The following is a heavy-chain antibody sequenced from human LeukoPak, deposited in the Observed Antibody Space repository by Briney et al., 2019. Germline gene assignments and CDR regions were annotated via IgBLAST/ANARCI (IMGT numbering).Heavy chain of an antibody. V-gene: IGHV4-4*07. CDR1: GGSISSYY. Sequence: SETLSLTCTVSGGSISSYYWSWIRQPAGKGLEWIGCIYTSGSTNYNPSLKSRVTMSVDTSKNQFSLKLSSVTAADTAVYYCARLKLGGGSYYLFDYWGQGTLVTVSS. CDR3: ARLKLGGGSYYLFDY. J-gene: IGHJ4*02. D-gene: IGHD3-10*01. CDR2: IYTSGST.